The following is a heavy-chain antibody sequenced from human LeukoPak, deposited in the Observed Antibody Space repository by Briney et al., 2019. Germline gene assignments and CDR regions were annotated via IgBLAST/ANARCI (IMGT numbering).Heavy chain of an antibody. CDR2: MNPNSGNT. CDR3: AGFMRGSDAFDI. Sequence: GASVKVSCKDSGYTFTSYDINWVRQAPGQGLEWMGWMNPNSGNTDYAQKFQGRVTITRNTSISTAYMELSRLRSEDTAVYYCAGFMRGSDAFDIWGQGTMITVSS. J-gene: IGHJ3*02. D-gene: IGHD1-26*01. V-gene: IGHV1-8*03. CDR1: GYTFTSYD.